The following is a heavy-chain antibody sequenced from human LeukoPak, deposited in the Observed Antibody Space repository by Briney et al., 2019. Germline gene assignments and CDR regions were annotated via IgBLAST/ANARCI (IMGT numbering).Heavy chain of an antibody. V-gene: IGHV4-4*09. CDR3: ARHRIVGATGLFDP. D-gene: IGHD1-26*01. Sequence: SETLSLTCTVSGGSISSYYWSWIRRPPGKGLEWIGYIYTSGSTNYNPSLKSRVTISVDTSKNQFSLKLSSVTAADTAVYYCARHRIVGATGLFDPWGQGTLVTVSS. J-gene: IGHJ5*02. CDR2: IYTSGST. CDR1: GGSISSYY.